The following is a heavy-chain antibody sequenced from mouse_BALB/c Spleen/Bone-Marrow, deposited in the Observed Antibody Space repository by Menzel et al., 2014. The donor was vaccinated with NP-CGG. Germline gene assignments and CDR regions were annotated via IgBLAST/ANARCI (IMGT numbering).Heavy chain of an antibody. J-gene: IGHJ2*01. CDR1: GYTFSSYW. V-gene: IGHV1-9*01. D-gene: IGHD4-1*02. CDR2: ILPGSGST. Sequence: VQLQQSGAELMKPGASVNISCKATGYTFSSYWIEWVKQRPGHGLEWIGEILPGSGSTNYNEKFKGKATFTADTSSNTAYMQLSSLASEDSAVYYCARSTGTWDYWGQGTTLTVSS. CDR3: ARSTGTWDY.